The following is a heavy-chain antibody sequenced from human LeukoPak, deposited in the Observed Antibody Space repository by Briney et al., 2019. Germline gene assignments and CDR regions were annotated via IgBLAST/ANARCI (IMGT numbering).Heavy chain of an antibody. CDR2: INSDGSST. CDR3: ARDFYYYDSSGYYPAGPIDY. J-gene: IGHJ4*02. V-gene: IGHV3-74*01. D-gene: IGHD3-22*01. CDR1: GFTFSSYW. Sequence: GGSLRLSCAASGFTFSSYWMHWVRQAPGKGLVWVSRINSDGSSTSYADSVKGRFTISRDNAKNTLYLQMNSLRAEDTAVYYCARDFYYYDSSGYYPAGPIDYWGQGTLVTVSS.